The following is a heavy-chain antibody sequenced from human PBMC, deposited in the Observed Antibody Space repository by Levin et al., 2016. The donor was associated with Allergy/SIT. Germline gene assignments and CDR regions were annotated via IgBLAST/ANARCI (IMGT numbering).Heavy chain of an antibody. V-gene: IGHV4-59*01. CDR2: IYSSGST. D-gene: IGHD2-15*01. CDR3: ARDRLVVVAATPTSYYYYGMDV. J-gene: IGHJ6*02. CDR1: CSMNSYY. Sequence: SDDPVPHLHCLWCSMNSYYWSWSGEPHGRDWRWIGYIYSSGSTNYNPSLKSRVTISVDTSKNQFSLKLSSVTAADTAVYYCARDRLVVVAATPTSYYYYGMDVWGQGTTVTVSS.